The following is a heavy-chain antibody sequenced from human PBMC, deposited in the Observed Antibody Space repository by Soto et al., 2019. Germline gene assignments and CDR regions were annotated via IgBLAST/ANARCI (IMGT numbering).Heavy chain of an antibody. J-gene: IGHJ3*02. CDR3: AREGDSSGHLDAFDI. Sequence: ASVKVSCKASGYTFTSYGISWVRQAPGQGLEWMGWISAYNGNTNYAQKLRGRVTMTTDTSTSTAYMELRSLRSDDTAVYYCAREGDSSGHLDAFDIWDQGTMVTVSS. D-gene: IGHD3-22*01. V-gene: IGHV1-18*01. CDR2: ISAYNGNT. CDR1: GYTFTSYG.